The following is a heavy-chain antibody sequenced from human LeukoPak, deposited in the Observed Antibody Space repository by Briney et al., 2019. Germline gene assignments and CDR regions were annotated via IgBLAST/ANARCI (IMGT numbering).Heavy chain of an antibody. CDR1: GGSISSYD. Sequence: SETLSLTCTVSGGSISSYDWSWIRQPRGKGLEWIGYIYYSGSTNYNPSLKSRVTISVDTSKNQFSLKLSSVTAADTAVYYCASLLGGYYFDYWGQGTLVTVSS. J-gene: IGHJ4*02. CDR3: ASLLGGYYFDY. CDR2: IYYSGST. V-gene: IGHV4-59*01. D-gene: IGHD2-15*01.